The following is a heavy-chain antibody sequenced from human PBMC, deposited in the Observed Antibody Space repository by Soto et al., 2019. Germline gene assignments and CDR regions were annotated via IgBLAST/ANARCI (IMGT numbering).Heavy chain of an antibody. J-gene: IGHJ4*02. V-gene: IGHV4-61*01. CDR3: ARVPLRYSSSHNFDS. CDR1: GASVSSGSFY. D-gene: IGHD6-19*01. Sequence: SETLSLTCSVSGASVSSGSFYWSWIRQPPGKGLEWIGFIYNNETFNYNPTLKSRVTLSVDTSKHQFSLKLSSVTAADTAVYYCARVPLRYSSSHNFDSWGQGALVTVSS. CDR2: IYNNETF.